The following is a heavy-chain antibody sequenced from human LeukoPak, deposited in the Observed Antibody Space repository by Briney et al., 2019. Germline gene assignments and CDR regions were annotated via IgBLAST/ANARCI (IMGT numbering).Heavy chain of an antibody. J-gene: IGHJ6*02. V-gene: IGHV4-59*01. CDR3: ARDQIVVVPAASYYYYYGMDV. CDR1: GGSISSYY. D-gene: IGHD2-2*01. CDR2: IYYSGST. Sequence: PSETLSLTCTVSGGSISSYYWSWIRQPPGKGLEWIGYIYYSGSTNYNPSLESRVTISVDTSKNQFSLKLSSVTAADTAVYYCARDQIVVVPAASYYYYYGMDVWGQGTTVTVSS.